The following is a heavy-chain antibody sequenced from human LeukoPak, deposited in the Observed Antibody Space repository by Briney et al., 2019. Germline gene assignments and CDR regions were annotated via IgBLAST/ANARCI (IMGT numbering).Heavy chain of an antibody. Sequence: PGGSLRLSCAASGFVFNGHPMHWVRQAPGKGLECVSAISGTGHNTYYANSVKGRFTISRDNSRNTLYLQMGSLRAEDTALYYCAREEPAGSIDYWGQGTLVTVSS. CDR2: ISGTGHNT. CDR3: AREEPAGSIDY. J-gene: IGHJ4*02. CDR1: GFVFNGHP. D-gene: IGHD1-14*01. V-gene: IGHV3-64*01.